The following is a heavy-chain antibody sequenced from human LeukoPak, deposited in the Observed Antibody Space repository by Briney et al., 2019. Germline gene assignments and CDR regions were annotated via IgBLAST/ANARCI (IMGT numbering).Heavy chain of an antibody. CDR3: ARLGGLLRDAFDI. D-gene: IGHD3-10*01. Sequence: GGSLRLSCAASGFTFSSYWMHWVRQVPGKGLVWVSRINSDESSTSYVDSVKGRFTISRDNAKNTLYLQMNSLRAEDTAVYYCARLGGLLRDAFDIWGQGTMVTVSS. V-gene: IGHV3-74*01. J-gene: IGHJ3*02. CDR1: GFTFSSYW. CDR2: INSDESST.